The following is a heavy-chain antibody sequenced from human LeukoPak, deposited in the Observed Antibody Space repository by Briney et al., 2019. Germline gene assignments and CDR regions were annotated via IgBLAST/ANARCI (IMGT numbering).Heavy chain of an antibody. CDR3: AKDLRGYSYGADDY. CDR1: GFTLSNYN. Sequence: PGGSLRLSCAASGFTLSNYNMNWVRQAPGKGLEWVSTISGSGGSTYYADSVKGRFTISRDNSKNTLYVQMNSLRAEDTAVYYCAKDLRGYSYGADDYWGQGTLVTVSS. V-gene: IGHV3-23*01. D-gene: IGHD5-18*01. CDR2: ISGSGGST. J-gene: IGHJ4*02.